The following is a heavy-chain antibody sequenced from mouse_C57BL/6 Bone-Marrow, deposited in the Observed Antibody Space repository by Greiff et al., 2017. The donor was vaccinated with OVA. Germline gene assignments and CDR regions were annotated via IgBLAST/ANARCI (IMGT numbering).Heavy chain of an antibody. Sequence: DVMLVESGGDLVKPGGSLKLSCAASGFTFSSYGMSWVRQTPDKRLEWVATISSGGSYTYYPDSVKGRFTISRDNAKNTLYLQMSSLKSEDTAMYYCARQDGYYTYYYAMDDWGQGTSVTVSS. D-gene: IGHD2-3*01. CDR3: ARQDGYYTYYYAMDD. V-gene: IGHV5-6*02. J-gene: IGHJ4*01. CDR2: ISSGGSYT. CDR1: GFTFSSYG.